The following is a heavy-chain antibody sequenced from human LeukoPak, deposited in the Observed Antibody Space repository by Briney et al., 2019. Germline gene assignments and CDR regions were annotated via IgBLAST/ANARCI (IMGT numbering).Heavy chain of an antibody. V-gene: IGHV4-59*01. Sequence: SETLSLTCTVSGDSIICSYCSCIRQAPGKGLEWIGYIYYSVDTDYNPSLKSRVTISVDMSKKQFSLRLTSVTAADTAVYYCAKRRYDDSSGYNPTYDFDYWGRGILVTVSS. CDR3: AKRRYDDSSGYNPTYDFDY. CDR2: IYYSVDT. D-gene: IGHD3-22*01. CDR1: GDSIICSY. J-gene: IGHJ4*02.